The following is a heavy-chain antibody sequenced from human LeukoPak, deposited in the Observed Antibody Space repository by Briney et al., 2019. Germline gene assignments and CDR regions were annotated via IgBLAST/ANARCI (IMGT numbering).Heavy chain of an antibody. CDR3: ATYGSGSGTFFDS. Sequence: GGSLRLSCAASGFTFSSYWMSWVRQAPGKGLEWVSGISGSGATTYYADSVKGRLTISRDNSKNTVYLQMNSLRAEDTALYYCATYGSGSGTFFDSWGQGTLVTVSS. D-gene: IGHD3-10*01. CDR1: GFTFSSYW. J-gene: IGHJ4*01. CDR2: ISGSGATT. V-gene: IGHV3-23*01.